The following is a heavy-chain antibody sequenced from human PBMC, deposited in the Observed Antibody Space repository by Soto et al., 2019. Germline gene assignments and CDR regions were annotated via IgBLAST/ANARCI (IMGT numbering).Heavy chain of an antibody. CDR1: GDSISSYY. V-gene: IGHV4-59*08. D-gene: IGHD3-10*01. CDR2: IYYTGSI. J-gene: IGHJ4*02. Sequence: SETLSLTCTVSGDSISSYYWAWIRQPPGKGLEWIGSIYYTGSINYNPSLQSRVTISLDTYKSQFSLQLRSVTAADTAIYYCVRHGYQWELPSPFWYWGQGTLVTVSS. CDR3: VRHGYQWELPSPFWY.